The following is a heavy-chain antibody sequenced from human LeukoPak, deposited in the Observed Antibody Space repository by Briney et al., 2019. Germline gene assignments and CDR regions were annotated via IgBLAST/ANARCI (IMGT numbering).Heavy chain of an antibody. V-gene: IGHV4-59*01. Sequence: PSETLSLTCTVSGGSLSSYYWTWIRQPPGKGLEWIGYIYYTGSTSYNPSLKSRVTISVQTSKNQFSLKLSSVTAADTAVYYCARGLNRNDYGDYGYWGQGTLVTVSS. CDR1: GGSLSSYY. J-gene: IGHJ4*02. CDR3: ARGLNRNDYGDYGY. D-gene: IGHD4-17*01. CDR2: IYYTGST.